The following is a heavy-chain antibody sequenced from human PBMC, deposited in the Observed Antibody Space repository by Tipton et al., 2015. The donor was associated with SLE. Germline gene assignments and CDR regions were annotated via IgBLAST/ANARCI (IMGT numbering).Heavy chain of an antibody. V-gene: IGHV4-39*07. Sequence: TLSLTCTVSGGSISSSSYYWGWIRQPPGKGLEWIGSIYYSGSTNYNSSLESRVTISIDTSRNQFSLKLTSVTAADTAVYYCARSDGGYWGQGTLVTVSS. J-gene: IGHJ4*02. CDR2: IYYSGST. CDR1: GGSISSSSYY. CDR3: ARSDGGY. D-gene: IGHD3-16*01.